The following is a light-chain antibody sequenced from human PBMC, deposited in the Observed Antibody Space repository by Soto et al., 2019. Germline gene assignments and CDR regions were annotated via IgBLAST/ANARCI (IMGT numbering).Light chain of an antibody. CDR1: TSDVGGYNY. CDR2: DVS. Sequence: QSVLTQPRSVSGSPGQSVTISCTGTTSDVGGYNYVSWYQQHPGKAPKLMIYDVSKRPSGVPDRFSGSKSGNTASLTISGLHAEDEAVYYCCSYAGSVVFGGGTQLTVL. V-gene: IGLV2-11*01. J-gene: IGLJ2*01. CDR3: CSYAGSVV.